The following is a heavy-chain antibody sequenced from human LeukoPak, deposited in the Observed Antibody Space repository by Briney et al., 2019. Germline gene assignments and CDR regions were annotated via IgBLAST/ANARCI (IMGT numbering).Heavy chain of an antibody. CDR3: VRKWLRDDAFDI. V-gene: IGHV4-34*01. CDR2: INHSGST. CDR1: GGSFSGYY. J-gene: IGHJ3*02. Sequence: SETLSLTCAVYGGSFSGYYWSWIRQPPGKGLEWIGEINHSGSTNYNPSLKSRVTISVDTSKNQFSLKLSSVTAADTAVYYCVRKWLRDDAFDIWGQGTMVTVSS. D-gene: IGHD5-12*01.